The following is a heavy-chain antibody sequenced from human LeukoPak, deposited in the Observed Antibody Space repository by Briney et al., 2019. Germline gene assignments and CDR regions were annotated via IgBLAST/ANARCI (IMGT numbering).Heavy chain of an antibody. V-gene: IGHV3-48*01. CDR1: GFTFSSYS. CDR3: ARGRIIAASDY. Sequence: PGGSLRLSCAASGFTFSSYSMNWVRQAPGKGLEWVSYISSSSSTIYYADSVKGRFTISRDNAKNSLYLQMNSLRAEDTAVYYCARGRIIAASDYWGQGTLVTVSS. CDR2: ISSSSSTI. D-gene: IGHD6-13*01. J-gene: IGHJ4*02.